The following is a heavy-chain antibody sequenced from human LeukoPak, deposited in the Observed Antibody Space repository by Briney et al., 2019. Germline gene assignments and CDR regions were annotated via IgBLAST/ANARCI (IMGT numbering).Heavy chain of an antibody. CDR1: GYTFTNYD. J-gene: IGHJ6*03. CDR2: INPSSGNT. V-gene: IGHV1-8*02. D-gene: IGHD2-2*01. CDR3: ARKGPANYYYYYMDV. Sequence: ASVKVSCKASGYTFTNYDFNWVRQAPGQGLEWMGMINPSSGNTGYAPKFQGRVTMTRNTSISTAYMELSSLRSEDTALYYGARKGPANYYYYYMDVWGRGARV.